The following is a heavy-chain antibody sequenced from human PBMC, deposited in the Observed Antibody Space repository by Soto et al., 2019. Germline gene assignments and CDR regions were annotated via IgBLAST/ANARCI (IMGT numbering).Heavy chain of an antibody. J-gene: IGHJ6*02. Sequence: PSETLSLTCTVSGGSISSGGYYWSWIRQHPGKGLEWIGYIYYSGSTYYNPSLKSRVTISVDTSKNQFSLKLSSVTDADTAVYYCARATYYCSSTSCYPAYYGMDVWGQGTTVTVSS. CDR1: GGSISSGGYY. D-gene: IGHD2-2*01. CDR3: ARATYYCSSTSCYPAYYGMDV. CDR2: IYYSGST. V-gene: IGHV4-31*03.